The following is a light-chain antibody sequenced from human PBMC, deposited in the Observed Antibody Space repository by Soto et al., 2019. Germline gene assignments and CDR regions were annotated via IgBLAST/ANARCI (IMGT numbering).Light chain of an antibody. CDR2: YNN. CDR1: GSNIGSNS. J-gene: IGLJ1*01. V-gene: IGLV1-47*02. Sequence: QAVRTQSPSASVNAGQGGTISCSGGGSNIGSNSVYRYQHLTRMTHTILIYYNNQRPSGVPARFSGSRSGTSASLAIVGLRSADEAVYYCAAWDASLSAFVFGNGTKVTVL. CDR3: AAWDASLSAFV.